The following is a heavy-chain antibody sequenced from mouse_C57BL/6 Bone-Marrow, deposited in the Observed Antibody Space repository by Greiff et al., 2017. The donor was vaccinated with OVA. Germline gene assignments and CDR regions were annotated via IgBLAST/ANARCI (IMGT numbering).Heavy chain of an antibody. CDR3: ARTPYSNDAWFAY. CDR2: ILPGSGST. Sequence: VKVVESGAELMKPGASVKLSCKATGYTFTGYWIEWVKQRPGHGLEWIGEILPGSGSTNYNEEFKGKATFTADTSSNTAYMQLSSLTTEDSAIYYCARTPYSNDAWFAYWGQGTLVTVSA. D-gene: IGHD2-12*01. CDR1: GYTFTGYW. J-gene: IGHJ3*01. V-gene: IGHV1-9*01.